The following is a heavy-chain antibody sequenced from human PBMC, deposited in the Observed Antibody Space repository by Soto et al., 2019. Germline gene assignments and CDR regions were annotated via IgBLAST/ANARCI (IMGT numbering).Heavy chain of an antibody. CDR1: GFTFSIYS. Sequence: QLLESGGGLVQPGGSLRLSCAASGFTFSIYSMNWVRQAPGKGLEWVSLISGSGGSTHYSDSVEGRFTISRDNSKNNLYLEMDSLRAEDTAVYYCAKVVKYDVLTGYYKGPDYYGMDVWGQGTTVTVSS. CDR2: ISGSGGST. V-gene: IGHV3-23*01. J-gene: IGHJ6*02. D-gene: IGHD3-9*01. CDR3: AKVVKYDVLTGYYKGPDYYGMDV.